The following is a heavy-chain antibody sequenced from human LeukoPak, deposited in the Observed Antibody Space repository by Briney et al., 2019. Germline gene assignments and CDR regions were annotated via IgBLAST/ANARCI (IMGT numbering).Heavy chain of an antibody. Sequence: GGSLRLSCAASGFTFSSSGMHWVRQAPGKGLECVAVISYDGSNKYYADSVKGRFTISRDNSKNTLYLQMNSLRAGDTAVYYCAKDSYDRSGYYYYYFAYRGQGTQVTVSS. CDR1: GFTFSSSG. CDR3: AKDSYDRSGYYYYYFAY. CDR2: ISYDGSNK. J-gene: IGHJ4*02. D-gene: IGHD3-22*01. V-gene: IGHV3-30*18.